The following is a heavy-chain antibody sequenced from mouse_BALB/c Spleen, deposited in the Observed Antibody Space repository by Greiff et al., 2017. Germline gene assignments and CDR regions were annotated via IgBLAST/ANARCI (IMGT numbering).Heavy chain of an antibody. CDR1: GYTFTSHW. J-gene: IGHJ4*01. CDR2: INPSNGGT. V-gene: IGHV1S16*01. Sequence: QVQLQQPGAELANPGASVKLSCQASGYTFTSHWMHLVKLRPGQGFEWIGEINPSNGGTNYNETFKRKATLTVDKSSSTAYMQLSSLTSEDSAVYYCTITRGYAMDYWGQGTSVTVSS. CDR3: TITRGYAMDY. D-gene: IGHD3-3*01.